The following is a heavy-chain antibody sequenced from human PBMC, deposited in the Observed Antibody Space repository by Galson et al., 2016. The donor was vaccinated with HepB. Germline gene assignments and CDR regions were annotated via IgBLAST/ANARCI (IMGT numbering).Heavy chain of an antibody. V-gene: IGHV3-23*01. Sequence: SLRLSCAASGFSFSTSGMSWVRQTPGRGLEWVSGITGSGGTTHYADSVKGRFTISRDNSKNTLYLQMNSLRAEDTAVYYCARDGDYYDSRGRGFDIWGQGTMVTVSS. D-gene: IGHD3-22*01. J-gene: IGHJ3*02. CDR3: ARDGDYYDSRGRGFDI. CDR2: ITGSGGTT. CDR1: GFSFSTSG.